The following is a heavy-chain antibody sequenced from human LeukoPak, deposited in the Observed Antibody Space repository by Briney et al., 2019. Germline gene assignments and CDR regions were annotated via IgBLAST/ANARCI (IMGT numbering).Heavy chain of an antibody. CDR2: ISDSGST. J-gene: IGHJ4*02. Sequence: SETLSLTCTVSGGSISSYYWSWVRQFPGKGLEWIGYISDSGSTNYSPSLESRVTISVDTSKSKFFLILSSVTAADTAVYYCARRGGTVVGDTGYHYWYFDNWGQGTLVTVSS. CDR3: ARRGGTVVGDTGYHYWYFDN. CDR1: GGSISSYY. D-gene: IGHD5-12*01. V-gene: IGHV4-59*08.